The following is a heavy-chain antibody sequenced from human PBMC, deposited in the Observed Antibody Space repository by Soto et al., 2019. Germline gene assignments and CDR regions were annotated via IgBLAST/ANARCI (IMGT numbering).Heavy chain of an antibody. V-gene: IGHV4-30-4*01. CDR1: GGSISSGDYY. D-gene: IGHD3-22*01. CDR2: IDYSVRT. J-gene: IGHJ3*02. Sequence: QVQLQESAPGLVKPSQTLSLTCTVSGGSISSGDYYWSWIRPPPGKGLEWIGYIDYSVRTYYNPSLESRVTISVDTSTNQFSLKLSSVTAAHTAVYYCARGDSSGYPDAFDIWGQGTMVTVSS. CDR3: ARGDSSGYPDAFDI.